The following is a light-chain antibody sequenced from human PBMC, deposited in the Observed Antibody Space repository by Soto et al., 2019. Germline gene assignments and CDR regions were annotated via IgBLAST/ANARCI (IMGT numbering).Light chain of an antibody. J-gene: IGKJ3*01. V-gene: IGKV1-39*01. Sequence: DIQMTQSPSSLSASVGDRVTITCRASQSISSYLNWYQQKPGKAPKLLIYAASSLQSGVPSRFSGSGSGTEFTLTISSLQPDDFATYYCQQYKNYLTFGPGTKVDIK. CDR1: QSISSY. CDR3: QQYKNYLT. CDR2: AAS.